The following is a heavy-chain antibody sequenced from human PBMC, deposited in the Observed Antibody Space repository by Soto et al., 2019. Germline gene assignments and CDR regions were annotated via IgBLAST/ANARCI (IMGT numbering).Heavy chain of an antibody. CDR2: FYYTGNT. V-gene: IGHV4-31*03. D-gene: IGHD2-2*01. CDR1: GGSISSGGTGSY. Sequence: QVQLQESGPGLVKPSQTLSLTCTVSGGSISSGGTGSYWTWIRQLPGKGLEWIGYFYYTGNTYNTPSLKSGPTISIDTSENQFSLKLTSVTAADTAVYCCTSGHDAYTVRYWGQGTLVTVSS. CDR3: TSGHDAYTVRY. J-gene: IGHJ4*02.